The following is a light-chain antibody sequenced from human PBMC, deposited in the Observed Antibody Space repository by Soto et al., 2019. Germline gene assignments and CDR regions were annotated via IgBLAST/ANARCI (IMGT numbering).Light chain of an antibody. J-gene: IGKJ5*01. CDR2: DTS. CDR1: QSVSRGY. CDR3: QQHGGPPLT. V-gene: IGKV3-20*01. Sequence: EIVLMQSPGTLSLSPGEGATLSCRASQSVSRGYLAWYQQKPGQAPRLLIRDTSTRAAGIPARFSGSGSGTDFTLTISRVEPEDFAVYYCQQHGGPPLTFGQGTRLEIK.